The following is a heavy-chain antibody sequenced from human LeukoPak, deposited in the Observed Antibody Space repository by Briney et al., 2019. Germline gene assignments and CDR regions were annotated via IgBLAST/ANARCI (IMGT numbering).Heavy chain of an antibody. J-gene: IGHJ4*02. CDR2: INHSGST. CDR3: ASSRITMVRGVIIPGRYYFDY. CDR1: GGSFSGYY. V-gene: IGHV4-34*01. Sequence: SGTLSLTCAVYGGSFSGYYWSWIRQPAGKGLEGIGEINHSGSTNYNPSLRSRGTISVDTSKNQCSLTLSAVTAADTAVYSCASSRITMVRGVIIPGRYYFDYWGQGTLVTVSS. D-gene: IGHD3-10*01.